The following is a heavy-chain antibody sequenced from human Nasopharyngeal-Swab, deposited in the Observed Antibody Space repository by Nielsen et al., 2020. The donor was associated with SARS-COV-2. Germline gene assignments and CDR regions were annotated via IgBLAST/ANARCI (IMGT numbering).Heavy chain of an antibody. D-gene: IGHD6-19*01. J-gene: IGHJ4*01. CDR2: IYYSGNT. Sequence: GSLRLSCTVSGASISSSNYYWGWIRQPPGKGLERIGTIYYSGNTYFNPSLKSRVTMSVDTSKHQFSLNLSSVTAADTALYYCARHSSGWSFDYWDHGTLVTVSS. CDR1: GASISSSNYY. CDR3: ARHSSGWSFDY. V-gene: IGHV4-39*01.